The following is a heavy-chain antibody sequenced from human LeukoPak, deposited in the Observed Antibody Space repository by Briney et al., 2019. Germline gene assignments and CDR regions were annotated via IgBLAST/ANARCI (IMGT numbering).Heavy chain of an antibody. Sequence: GGSLRLSCAASGFTFSNYAFHWVRQAPGKGLEWVAVISSDGNSENAADSVKGRFTISRDNSKNTLYLQMNSLRAEDTAVYYCARGVDLDYWGQGTLVTVSS. J-gene: IGHJ4*02. CDR3: ARGVDLDY. CDR1: GFTFSNYA. D-gene: IGHD3/OR15-3a*01. CDR2: ISSDGNSE. V-gene: IGHV3-30*14.